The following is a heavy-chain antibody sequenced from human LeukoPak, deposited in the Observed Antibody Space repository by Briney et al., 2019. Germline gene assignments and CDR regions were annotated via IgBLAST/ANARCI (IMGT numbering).Heavy chain of an antibody. CDR3: ARVPPKAGDLRYAFDI. D-gene: IGHD7-27*01. Sequence: PSETLSLTCNVSGDSISSDYWSWIRQPPGKGLEWIGHIYYSGSTNYNPSLKSRVTISVDASKNHFSLKVSSVTAADTAVYYCARVPPKAGDLRYAFDIWGQGTMVTVSS. CDR2: IYYSGST. CDR1: GDSISSDY. J-gene: IGHJ3*02. V-gene: IGHV4-59*01.